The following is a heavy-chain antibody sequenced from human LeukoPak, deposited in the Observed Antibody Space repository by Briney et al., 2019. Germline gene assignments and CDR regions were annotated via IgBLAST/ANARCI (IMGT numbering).Heavy chain of an antibody. CDR3: ARDYGGNSGYSYYGMDV. CDR2: IYYSGSI. J-gene: IGHJ6*02. V-gene: IGHV4-59*01. CDR1: GGSISSCY. D-gene: IGHD4-23*01. Sequence: SETLSLTCTVSGGSISSCYWSWIRQPPGKGLEWIGYIYYSGSINYNPSLKSRVTISVDTSKNQFSLKLSSVTAADTAVYYCARDYGGNSGYSYYGMDVWGQGTTVTVSS.